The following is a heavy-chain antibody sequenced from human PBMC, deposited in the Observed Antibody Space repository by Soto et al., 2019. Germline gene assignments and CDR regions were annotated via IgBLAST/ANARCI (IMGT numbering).Heavy chain of an antibody. Sequence: AASVKVSCKASGYLFTAYSMHWVRLAPGQGLEWMGVVNPSGGSTKYAQNFQGRVTMTTDTSTNTAYMELRSLTSDDTAVYYCARDQESITDRILQYWGQGTRVTVSS. V-gene: IGHV1-46*01. CDR3: ARDQESITDRILQY. D-gene: IGHD3-10*01. CDR1: GYLFTAYS. CDR2: VNPSGGST. J-gene: IGHJ4*02.